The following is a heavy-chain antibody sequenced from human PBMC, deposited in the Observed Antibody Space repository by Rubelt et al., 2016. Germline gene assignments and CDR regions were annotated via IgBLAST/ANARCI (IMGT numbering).Heavy chain of an antibody. D-gene: IGHD3-16*02. CDR3: ARDRAITFGGVIVPGY. CDR1: GYTFTSYA. V-gene: IGHV1-3*01. Sequence: QVQLVQSGAEVKKPGASVKVSCKASGYTFTSYAMHWVRQAPGQRLEWMGWINAGNGNTKYSQKFQGRVTITRDTSARPGYIGLSILRSEATAVNDCARDRAITFGGVIVPGYWGEGTLVTVSS. CDR2: INAGNGNT. J-gene: IGHJ4*02.